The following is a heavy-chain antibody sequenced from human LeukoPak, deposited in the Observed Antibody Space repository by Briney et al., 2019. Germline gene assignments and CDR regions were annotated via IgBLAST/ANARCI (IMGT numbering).Heavy chain of an antibody. D-gene: IGHD3-10*01. CDR3: ARSPYGSGSAQAGIDP. CDR1: GYTFTSYY. J-gene: IGHJ5*02. CDR2: INTSGSST. Sequence: GASVKVSCKASGYTFTSYYLHWVCQAPGQGLVRMGVINTSGSSTSYAQKFQGRVTMTRDTSTGTVYMELSSLRSEDTAVYYCARSPYGSGSAQAGIDPWGQGTLVTVSS. V-gene: IGHV1-46*01.